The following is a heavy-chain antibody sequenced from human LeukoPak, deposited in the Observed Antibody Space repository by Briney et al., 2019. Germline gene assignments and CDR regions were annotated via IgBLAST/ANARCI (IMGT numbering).Heavy chain of an antibody. CDR2: ISPYNGHT. Sequence: GASVKVSCQASGYTFISYGISWVREAPGQGLEWMGWISPYNGHTNYAQNLQGRVTMTTDTSTKTAYLELRSLRSDDTAVYYCAIAGYCRGARCYGYSHENYYYYGMDVWGQGTTVTVSS. V-gene: IGHV1-18*01. D-gene: IGHD2-15*01. J-gene: IGHJ6*02. CDR3: AIAGYCRGARCYGYSHENYYYYGMDV. CDR1: GYTFISYG.